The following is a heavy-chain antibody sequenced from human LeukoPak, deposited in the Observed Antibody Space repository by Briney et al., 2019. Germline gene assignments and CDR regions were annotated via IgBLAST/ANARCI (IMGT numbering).Heavy chain of an antibody. J-gene: IGHJ4*02. Sequence: SETLSLTCTVSGGSISSYYWSWIRQPPGKGLEWIGYIYYSGSTNYNPSLKSRVTISVDTSKNQFSLKLSSVTAADTAVYFCARHQGHDFYDSSGYYSFDYWGQGPLVTVSS. D-gene: IGHD3-22*01. CDR3: ARHQGHDFYDSSGYYSFDY. V-gene: IGHV4-59*08. CDR1: GGSISSYY. CDR2: IYYSGST.